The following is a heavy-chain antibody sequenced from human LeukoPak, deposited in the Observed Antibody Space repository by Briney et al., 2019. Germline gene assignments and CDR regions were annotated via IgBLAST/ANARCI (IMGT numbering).Heavy chain of an antibody. Sequence: GGSLRLSCAASGFTFSSYGMHWVRQAPGKGLEWVAVISYDGSNKYYADSVKGRFTISRDNSKNTLYLQMNSLRAEDTAVYYCAKRYSGYDLDDAFDIWGQGTMVTVSS. CDR1: GFTFSSYG. CDR2: ISYDGSNK. J-gene: IGHJ3*02. V-gene: IGHV3-30*18. CDR3: AKRYSGYDLDDAFDI. D-gene: IGHD5-12*01.